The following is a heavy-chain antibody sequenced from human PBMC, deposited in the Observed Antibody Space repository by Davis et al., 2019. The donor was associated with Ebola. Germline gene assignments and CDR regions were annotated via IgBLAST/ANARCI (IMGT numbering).Heavy chain of an antibody. CDR2: IYPGDSDT. CDR3: ARPPGYSYRTVDY. D-gene: IGHD5-18*01. J-gene: IGHJ4*02. Sequence: PGGSLRLSCKGSGYSFTSYWIGWVRQMPGKGLEWMGIIYPGDSDTRYSPSFQGQVTISADKSISTAYLQWSSLKASDTAMYYCARPPGYSYRTVDYWGQGTLVTVSS. CDR1: GYSFTSYW. V-gene: IGHV5-51*01.